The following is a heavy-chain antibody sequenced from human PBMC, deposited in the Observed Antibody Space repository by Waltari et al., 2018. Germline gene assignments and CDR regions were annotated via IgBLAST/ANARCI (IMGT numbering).Heavy chain of an antibody. CDR3: ARVGPIGQLFGAAAGTEED. D-gene: IGHD6-13*01. J-gene: IGHJ4*02. V-gene: IGHV1-18*01. Sequence: QVQLVQSGAEVKKPGASVKVSCKASGYTFTSYGISWVRQAPGQGLEWMGWISAYNGNTNYAQKLQGRVTMTKDTSTSTAYMELRSLRSDDTAVYYCARVGPIGQLFGAAAGTEEDWGQGTLVTVSS. CDR1: GYTFTSYG. CDR2: ISAYNGNT.